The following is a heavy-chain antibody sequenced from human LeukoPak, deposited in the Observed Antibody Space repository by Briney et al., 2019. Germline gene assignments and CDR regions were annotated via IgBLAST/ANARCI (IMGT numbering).Heavy chain of an antibody. V-gene: IGHV3-30*04. CDR1: GFTFSSYA. J-gene: IGHJ4*02. CDR2: ISYDGSNK. D-gene: IGHD1-26*01. Sequence: GGSLRLSCAASGFTFSSYAMHWVRQAPGKGLEWVAVISYDGSNKYYADSVKGRFTISRDNSKNTLYLQMVSLRAEDTAVYYCAREQWELPHQLNYFDYWGQGTLVTVSS. CDR3: AREQWELPHQLNYFDY.